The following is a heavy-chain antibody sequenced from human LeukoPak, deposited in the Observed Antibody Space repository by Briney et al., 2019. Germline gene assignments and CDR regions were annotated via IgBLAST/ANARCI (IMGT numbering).Heavy chain of an antibody. V-gene: IGHV3-30*18. CDR1: GFTFSTSG. CDR3: AKDGGIKRWLQLPNWFDP. CDR2: ISYDGSNK. Sequence: GRSLRLSCAASGFTFSTSGMHWVRQAPGKGLEWVAVISYDGSNKYYADSVKGRFTISRDNSKNTLYLQMNSLSAEDTAVYYRAKDGGIKRWLQLPNWFDPWGQGTLVTVSS. J-gene: IGHJ5*02. D-gene: IGHD5-24*01.